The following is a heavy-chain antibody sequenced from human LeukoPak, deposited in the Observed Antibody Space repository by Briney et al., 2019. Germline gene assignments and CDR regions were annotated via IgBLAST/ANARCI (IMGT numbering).Heavy chain of an antibody. CDR1: GGSISDHY. CDR2: VYYTGNT. V-gene: IGHV4-59*08. D-gene: IGHD4-17*01. CDR3: ARLYVDYGDYGDPYYYYYGMDV. Sequence: SETLSLACTVSGGSISDHYWSWIRQPPGKGLEWIGYVYYTGNTNYNPSLKSRVTISVDTSKNQFSLKLSSVAAADTAVYYCARLYVDYGDYGDPYYYYYGMDVWGQGTTVTVSS. J-gene: IGHJ6*02.